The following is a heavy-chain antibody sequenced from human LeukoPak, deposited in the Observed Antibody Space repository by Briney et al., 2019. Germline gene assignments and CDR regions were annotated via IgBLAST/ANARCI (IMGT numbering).Heavy chain of an antibody. D-gene: IGHD2-15*01. J-gene: IGHJ4*02. CDR3: ARRYCSGGSCYSIDY. CDR1: GFTFSSYG. CDR2: IRYDGSNK. V-gene: IGHV3-30*02. Sequence: GGSLRLSCAASGFTFSSYGMHWVRQAPGKGLEWVAFIRYDGSNKYYDSVKGRLTISRDNSKNTLYLQMNSLRAEDTAVYYCARRYCSGGSCYSIDYWGQGTLVTVSS.